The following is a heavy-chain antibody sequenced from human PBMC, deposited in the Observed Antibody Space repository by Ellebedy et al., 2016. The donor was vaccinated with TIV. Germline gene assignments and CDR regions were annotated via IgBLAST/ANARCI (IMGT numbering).Heavy chain of an antibody. V-gene: IGHV4-61*08. Sequence: MPGGSLRLSCTVSGGSISSGGYSWSWIRQPPGKGLEWIGYISYTGNTNYNPSLKSRVTVSVDKSKNQFSLKVNSVTAADTAVYYCARAWDTGMAPNYYYGMDVWGQGTTVTVSS. D-gene: IGHD5-18*01. J-gene: IGHJ6*02. CDR3: ARAWDTGMAPNYYYGMDV. CDR1: GGSISSGGYS. CDR2: ISYTGNT.